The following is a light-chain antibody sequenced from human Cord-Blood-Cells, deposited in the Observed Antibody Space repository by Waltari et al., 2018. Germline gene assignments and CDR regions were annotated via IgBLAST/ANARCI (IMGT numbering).Light chain of an antibody. V-gene: IGKV4-1*01. CDR1: QSVLYSSNNKNY. Sequence: DIVMTQSPDSLAVSLGERATINCKSSQSVLYSSNNKNYLAWYQQKPGQPPKLLIYWASTRESGGPDRFSGSGSGTDFTLTISSLQAEDVAVDYCQQYYSTWTFGQGTKVEIK. CDR2: WAS. CDR3: QQYYSTWT. J-gene: IGKJ1*01.